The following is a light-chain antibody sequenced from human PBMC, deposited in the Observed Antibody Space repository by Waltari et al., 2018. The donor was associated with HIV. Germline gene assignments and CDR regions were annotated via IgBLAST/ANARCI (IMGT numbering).Light chain of an antibody. CDR2: DAS. CDR3: QQRSNWPLT. J-gene: IGKJ4*01. V-gene: IGKV3-11*01. CDR1: QSVSSY. Sequence: EIVLTQSPATLSLSPGERATLPCRASQSVSSYLAWYQQKPGQARRLLSYDASNRATGSPARFSGSGSVTDFTLTISSLEPEDFAVYYCQQRSNWPLTFGGGTKVEIK.